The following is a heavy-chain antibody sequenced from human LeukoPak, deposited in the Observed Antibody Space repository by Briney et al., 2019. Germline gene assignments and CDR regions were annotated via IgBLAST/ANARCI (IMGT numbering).Heavy chain of an antibody. CDR3: ARGKSYSGSGSYIDP. J-gene: IGHJ5*02. CDR2: INPNSGGT. V-gene: IGHV1-2*02. D-gene: IGHD3-10*01. Sequence: ASVKVSCKASGYTFTGYYMHWVRQAPGQGLEWMGWINPNSGGTNYAQKFQGRVTVTRDTSISTAYMDLSRLRSDDTAVYYCARGKSYSGSGSYIDPWGQGTLVTVSS. CDR1: GYTFTGYY.